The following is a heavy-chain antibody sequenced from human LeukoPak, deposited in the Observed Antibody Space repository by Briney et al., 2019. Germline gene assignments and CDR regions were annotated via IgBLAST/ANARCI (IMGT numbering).Heavy chain of an antibody. Sequence: GGSLRLSCAASGFTFSSYSMNWVRQAPGKGLEWVSSISSSSSYIYYADSVKGRFTISRDNSKSTVYLQMNSLRVEDAAVYYCSKDLTSDFGGDLDPWGQGTLVTVSS. J-gene: IGHJ5*02. D-gene: IGHD3-10*01. CDR2: ISSSSSYI. CDR1: GFTFSSYS. V-gene: IGHV3-21*01. CDR3: SKDLTSDFGGDLDP.